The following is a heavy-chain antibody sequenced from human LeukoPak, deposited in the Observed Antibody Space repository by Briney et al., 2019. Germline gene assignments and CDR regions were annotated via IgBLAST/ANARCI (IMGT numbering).Heavy chain of an antibody. CDR1: GFSVSKTY. CDR2: IYSGGNT. J-gene: IGHJ4*02. D-gene: IGHD2-21*02. CDR3: ARGTVTAPDY. Sequence: GGSLRLSCAASGFSVSKTYMSWVRQAPGKGLEWVSIIYSGGNTYYADSVKGRFTISRDNSKNTLYLQMNRLRPEDTAVYYCARGTVTAPDYWGQGTLVTVSS. V-gene: IGHV3-53*01.